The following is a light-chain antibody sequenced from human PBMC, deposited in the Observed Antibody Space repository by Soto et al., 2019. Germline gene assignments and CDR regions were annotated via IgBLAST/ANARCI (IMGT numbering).Light chain of an antibody. CDR3: QHYGGATWT. V-gene: IGKV3-20*01. CDR2: GAS. J-gene: IGKJ1*01. Sequence: EILLTQSPGTLSLSPGERATLSCRASQSFSGSYLAWYQQRPGQAPRLLIYGASSRATGIPDRFSGSESGTDFTLTISRLQPEDFAVYYCQHYGGATWTFGQGTRVDIK. CDR1: QSFSGSY.